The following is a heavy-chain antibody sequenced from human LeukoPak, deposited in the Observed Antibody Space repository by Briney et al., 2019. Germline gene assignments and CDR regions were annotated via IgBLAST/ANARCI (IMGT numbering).Heavy chain of an antibody. CDR3: AREVRAAAAGSDY. CDR1: GGTFSSYT. Sequence: ASVKVSCKASGGTFSSYTISWVRQAPGQGLEWMGWISPKSGGTNYAQKFRGRVTITRDTSISTAYMELSSLRSDDTAVYYCAREVRAAAAGSDYWGQGTLLTVSS. CDR2: ISPKSGGT. V-gene: IGHV1-2*02. J-gene: IGHJ4*02. D-gene: IGHD6-13*01.